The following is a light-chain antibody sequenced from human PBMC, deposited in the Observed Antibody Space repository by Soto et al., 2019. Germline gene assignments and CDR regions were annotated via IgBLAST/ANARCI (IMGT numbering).Light chain of an antibody. J-gene: IGLJ2*01. CDR3: QTWVTGIVV. V-gene: IGLV4-69*01. Sequence: QLVLTQSPSASASLGASVKLTCTLSSGHSSYAIAWHQQQPEKGPRYLMNLNIDGSHSKGDGIPDRFPGSSSGAERYLTIASRQSEDEADYYCQTWVTGIVVFGGGTKLTV. CDR2: LNIDGSH. CDR1: SGHSSYA.